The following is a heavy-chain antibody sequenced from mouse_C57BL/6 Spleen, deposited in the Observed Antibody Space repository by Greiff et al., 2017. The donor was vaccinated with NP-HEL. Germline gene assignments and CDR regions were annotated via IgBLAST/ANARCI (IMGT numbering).Heavy chain of an antibody. CDR1: GYTFTDYY. V-gene: IGHV1-76*01. CDR2: IYPGSGNT. D-gene: IGHD2-12*01. J-gene: IGHJ4*01. CDR3: ARMGLRRGDYYAMDY. Sequence: VQLQQSGAELVRPGASVKLSCKASGYTFTDYYINWVKQRPGQGLEWIARIYPGSGNTYYNEKFKGKATLTAEKSSSTAYMQLSSLTSEDSAVYFCARMGLRRGDYYAMDYWGQGTSVTVSS.